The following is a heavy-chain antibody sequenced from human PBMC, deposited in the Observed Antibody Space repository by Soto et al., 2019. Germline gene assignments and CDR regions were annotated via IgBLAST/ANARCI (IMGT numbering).Heavy chain of an antibody. J-gene: IGHJ3*02. D-gene: IGHD3-16*01. CDR3: ARDRVAAIWGDAFDI. CDR1: GYAFTNHG. CDR2: INPYKSNT. Sequence: ASVKVSCKTSGYAFTNHGINWVRQAPGQGLEWMGGINPYKSNTNYAQKLQDRVTMTTDTSTSTADMDLRSLTSDDTAVYYCARDRVAAIWGDAFDIWGHGTMVTVSS. V-gene: IGHV1-18*04.